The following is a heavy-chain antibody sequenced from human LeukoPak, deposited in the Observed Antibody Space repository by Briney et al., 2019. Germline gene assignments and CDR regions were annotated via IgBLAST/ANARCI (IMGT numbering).Heavy chain of an antibody. CDR2: IRYDGSNK. D-gene: IGHD3-22*01. CDR3: AKDNYYDSSGYYSPSGY. CDR1: GFTFSSYG. J-gene: IGHJ4*02. V-gene: IGHV3-30*02. Sequence: GGSLRLSCAASGFTFSSYGMHWVRQAPGKGLEWVAFIRYDGSNKYYADSVKGRFTISRDNSKNTLYLQMNSLRAEDTAVYYCAKDNYYDSSGYYSPSGYWGQGTLVTVSS.